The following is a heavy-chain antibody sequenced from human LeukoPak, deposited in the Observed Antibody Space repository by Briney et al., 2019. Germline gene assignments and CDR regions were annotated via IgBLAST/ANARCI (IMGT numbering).Heavy chain of an antibody. D-gene: IGHD2-15*01. CDR1: GFTFSSYD. Sequence: GSLRLSCAASGFTFSSYDMSWVRQAPGKGLEWIGEINHSGSTNYNPSLKSRVTISVDTSRNQFSLKLSSVTAADTAVYYCARGRFPLLYWGQGTLVTVSS. V-gene: IGHV4-34*01. CDR3: ARGRFPLLY. J-gene: IGHJ4*02. CDR2: INHSGST.